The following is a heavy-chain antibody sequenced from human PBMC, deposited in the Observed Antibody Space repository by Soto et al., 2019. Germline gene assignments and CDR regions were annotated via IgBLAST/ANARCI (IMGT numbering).Heavy chain of an antibody. Sequence: SETLSLTCTVSGGSVSSGSYYWSWIRQPPGQGLEWIGCIYYSGSTNYNPSLKSRVTISVDTSKNQFSLKLSSVTAADTDVCYCARGSMTVVAYYFDNLGQGTLVNVSS. D-gene: IGHD3-22*01. CDR1: GGSVSSGSYY. V-gene: IGHV4-61*01. CDR2: IYYSGST. CDR3: ARGSMTVVAYYFDN. J-gene: IGHJ4*01.